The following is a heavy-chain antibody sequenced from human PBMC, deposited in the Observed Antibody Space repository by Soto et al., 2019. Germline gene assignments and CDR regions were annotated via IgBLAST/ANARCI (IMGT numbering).Heavy chain of an antibody. D-gene: IGHD2-2*02. CDR1: GYTFTTYA. Sequence: QVHLVQSGAVVKEPGDSVKVSCMTSGYTFTTYAIHWVRQAPGGGLEWVGWVTGDTGGTKYAREFQGRVTLTRNLSASTSYMGLSSLTAEDTAVYYCTREYPGFDPWGQGTLVTVSS. CDR3: TREYPGFDP. J-gene: IGHJ5*02. V-gene: IGHV1-3*01. CDR2: VTGDTGGT.